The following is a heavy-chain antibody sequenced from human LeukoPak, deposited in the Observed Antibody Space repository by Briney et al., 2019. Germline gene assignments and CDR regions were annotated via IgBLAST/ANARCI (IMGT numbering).Heavy chain of an antibody. J-gene: IGHJ4*02. Sequence: GGSLRLSCAASGFTFNSYAMSWVRQAPGKELEWVSAISASGGSTYYADSVKGRFTISRDNSKNTLYLQMNSMRAEDTAVYYCAKAYDTSGYFLFDYWGQGTLVTVSS. CDR1: GFTFNSYA. V-gene: IGHV3-23*01. CDR3: AKAYDTSGYFLFDY. CDR2: ISASGGST. D-gene: IGHD3-22*01.